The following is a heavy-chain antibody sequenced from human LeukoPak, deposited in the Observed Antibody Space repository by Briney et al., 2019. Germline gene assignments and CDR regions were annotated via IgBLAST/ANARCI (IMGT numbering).Heavy chain of an antibody. CDR3: AKDPSAGYFGPYGMDV. CDR1: GFTFSSYG. J-gene: IGHJ6*02. Sequence: GGPLRLSCAASGFTFSSYGMHWVRQAPGKGLEWVAVISYDGSNKYYADSVKGRFTISRDNSKNTLYLQMNSLRAEDTAVYYCAKDPSAGYFGPYGMDVWGQGTTVTVSS. CDR2: ISYDGSNK. V-gene: IGHV3-30*18. D-gene: IGHD3-22*01.